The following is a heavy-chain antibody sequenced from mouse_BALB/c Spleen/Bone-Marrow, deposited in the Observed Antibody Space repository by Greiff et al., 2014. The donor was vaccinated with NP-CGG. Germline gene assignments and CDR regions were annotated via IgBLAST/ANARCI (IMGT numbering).Heavy chain of an antibody. CDR2: ISDGGSYT. Sequence: EVKLVESGGGLVKPGGSLKLSCAASGFTFSDYYMYWVRQTPEKRLEWVATISDGGSYTYYPDSVKGRFTISRDIAKNNLYLQMSSLKSEDTAMYYCARDRGVQGYAMDYWGQGTSVTVPS. D-gene: IGHD2-14*01. CDR3: ARDRGVQGYAMDY. J-gene: IGHJ4*01. CDR1: GFTFSDYY. V-gene: IGHV5-4*02.